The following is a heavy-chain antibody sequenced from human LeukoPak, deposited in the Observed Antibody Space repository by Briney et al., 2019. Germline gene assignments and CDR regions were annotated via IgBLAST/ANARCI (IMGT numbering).Heavy chain of an antibody. D-gene: IGHD1-26*01. CDR1: GFTFRSYA. J-gene: IGHJ4*02. Sequence: GGSLRLSCVASGFTFRSYAMNWVRQAPGKGLEWVSGISESGVGTNYADSVKGRFTTSRDNSKNTLYLQMNSLRGEDTAVYYCAKVRVGDTIDDWGQGTLVTVSS. CDR3: AKVRVGDTIDD. CDR2: ISESGVGT. V-gene: IGHV3-23*01.